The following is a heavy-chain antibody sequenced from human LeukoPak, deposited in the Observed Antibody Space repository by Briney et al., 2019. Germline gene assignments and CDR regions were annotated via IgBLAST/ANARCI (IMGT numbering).Heavy chain of an antibody. CDR3: ARHQGSPALFDY. V-gene: IGHV4-59*08. J-gene: IGHJ4*02. D-gene: IGHD1-26*01. Sequence: MSSETLSLTCTVSGGSISSYYWSWIRQPPGKGLEWIGYIYYSGSTNYNPSLKSRVTISVDTSKNQFSLKLSSVTAADTAVYYCARHQGSPALFDYWGQGTLVTVSS. CDR1: GGSISSYY. CDR2: IYYSGST.